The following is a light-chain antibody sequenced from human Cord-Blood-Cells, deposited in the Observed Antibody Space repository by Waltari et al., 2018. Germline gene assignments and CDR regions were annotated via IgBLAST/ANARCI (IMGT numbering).Light chain of an antibody. CDR2: KDS. CDR3: QSADSSGTYWV. V-gene: IGLV3-25*03. Sequence: SYELTQPPSVSVSPRQTARITCSGDALPQQYAYWYQQQPGQAPVLVIYKDSERPSGIPERFSGSSSGTTVTLTISGVQAEDEADYYCQSADSSGTYWVFGGGTKLTVL. J-gene: IGLJ3*02. CDR1: ALPQQY.